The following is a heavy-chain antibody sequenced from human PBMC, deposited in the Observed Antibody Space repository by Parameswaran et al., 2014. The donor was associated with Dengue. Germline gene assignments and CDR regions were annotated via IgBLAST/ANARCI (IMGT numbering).Heavy chain of an antibody. D-gene: IGHD3-3*01. CDR3: ARAGEEGLEWLFRGIYYGMDV. V-gene: IGHV1-2*02. CDR2: INPNSGGT. J-gene: IGHJ6*02. Sequence: WVRQAPGQGLEWMGWINPNSGGTNYAQKFQGRVTMTRDTSISTAYMELSRLRSDDTAVYYCARAGEEGLEWLFRGIYYGMDVWGQGTTVTVSS.